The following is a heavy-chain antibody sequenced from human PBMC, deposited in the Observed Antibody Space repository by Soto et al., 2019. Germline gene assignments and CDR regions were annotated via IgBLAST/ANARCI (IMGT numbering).Heavy chain of an antibody. V-gene: IGHV1-69*02. CDR1: GDTFNFYS. CDR3: ASSYGSGYRAFDY. D-gene: IGHD3-10*01. CDR2: VNPIVSMS. Sequence: QVQLVQSGAEVKRPGSSVKVSCKASGDTFNFYSINWVRQAPGLGLEWMGRVNPIVSMSNYAQKFQGRVTXTXDXXMSTAYRELSSLRSEDTAIYYCASSYGSGYRAFDYWGQGALVTVSS. J-gene: IGHJ4*02.